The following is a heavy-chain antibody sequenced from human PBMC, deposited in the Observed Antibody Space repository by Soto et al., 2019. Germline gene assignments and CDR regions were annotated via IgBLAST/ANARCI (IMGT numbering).Heavy chain of an antibody. D-gene: IGHD6-13*01. Sequence: EVQLVESGGGLVQPGGSPRLSCAASGFTFSSSSMNWVRQAPGKGLEWVSYISSSSIAIYYADSVKGRFTISRDNAKNSLYLQMNSLRAEDTAVYYCARLRGSSNWETPSWGQGTLVTVSS. J-gene: IGHJ4*02. V-gene: IGHV3-48*01. CDR1: GFTFSSSS. CDR2: ISSSSIAI. CDR3: ARLRGSSNWETPS.